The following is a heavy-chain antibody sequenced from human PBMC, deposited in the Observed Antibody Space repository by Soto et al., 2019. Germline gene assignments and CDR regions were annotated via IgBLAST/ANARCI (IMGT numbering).Heavy chain of an antibody. Sequence: QVQLQESGPGLVKPSQTLSLTCTVSGGSISSGCYYWSWIRQHPGKGLEWIGYIYFSGSTYYQPSLKSRVTISVDTSKNQLSLMLSSVTAADTAVYYCARGCGGDCHHGMDVWGQGTTVTVSS. D-gene: IGHD2-21*02. J-gene: IGHJ6*02. CDR1: GGSISSGCYY. CDR3: ARGCGGDCHHGMDV. V-gene: IGHV4-31*03. CDR2: IYFSGST.